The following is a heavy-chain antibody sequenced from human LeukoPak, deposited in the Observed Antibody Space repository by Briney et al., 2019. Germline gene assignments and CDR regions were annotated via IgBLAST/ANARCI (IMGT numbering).Heavy chain of an antibody. CDR2: IKSKTGGGTT. J-gene: IGHJ4*02. D-gene: IGHD3-22*01. CDR3: TTALSYYYDTSGYYSFDY. V-gene: IGHV3-15*01. Sequence: GGSLRLSCAASGFTFSNAWMTWVRQAPGKGLEWVGRIKSKTGGGTTDYAAPVKGRFIISRNDSKNTLYLQVNSLKTEDTAVYYCTTALSYYYDTSGYYSFDYWGQGTLVTVSS. CDR1: GFTFSNAW.